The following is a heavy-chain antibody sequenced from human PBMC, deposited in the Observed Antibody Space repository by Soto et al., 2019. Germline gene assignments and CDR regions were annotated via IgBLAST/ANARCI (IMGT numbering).Heavy chain of an antibody. J-gene: IGHJ6*02. CDR3: ARNGTLTGYSYGMDV. Sequence: QVQLVQSGAELRKPGSSVKVSCKASGGTFSDYTINWVRQAPGQRLEWMGGIIPIFDTANYAEKFQGRVTITADESTSTSFMEVSSLRSEDTAVYYCARNGTLTGYSYGMDVWGQGIMVTVSS. V-gene: IGHV1-69*01. D-gene: IGHD1-1*01. CDR2: IIPIFDTA. CDR1: GGTFSDYT.